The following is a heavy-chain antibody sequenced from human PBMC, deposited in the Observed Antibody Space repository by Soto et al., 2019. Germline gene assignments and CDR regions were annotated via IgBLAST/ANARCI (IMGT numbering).Heavy chain of an antibody. D-gene: IGHD4-17*01. J-gene: IGHJ4*02. CDR3: ARSMTTVVTLVY. V-gene: IGHV4-39*01. CDR2: IYYSGSP. Sequence: SEPRSLNCPVSGGSISSSRPYRGRIRQPPGKGLEWIGSIYYSGSPYYNPSLKSRVTISVDTSKNQSSLKLSSVTAADTAVYYCARSMTTVVTLVYGGQGTLVTVSA. CDR1: GGSISSSRPY.